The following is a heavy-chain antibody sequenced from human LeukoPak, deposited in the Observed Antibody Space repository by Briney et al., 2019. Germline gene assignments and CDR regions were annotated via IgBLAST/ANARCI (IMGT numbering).Heavy chain of an antibody. V-gene: IGHV3-21*04. D-gene: IGHD6-19*01. CDR1: GFTFSSYS. CDR3: ARDGSGSGWSYYFDY. Sequence: PGGSLRLSCAASGFTFSSYSMNWVRQAPGKGLEWVSSISSSSSYIYYADSVKGRFTISRDNAKNSLYLQMNSLRAEDTAVYYCARDGSGSGWSYYFDYWGQGTLVTVSS. CDR2: ISSSSSYI. J-gene: IGHJ4*02.